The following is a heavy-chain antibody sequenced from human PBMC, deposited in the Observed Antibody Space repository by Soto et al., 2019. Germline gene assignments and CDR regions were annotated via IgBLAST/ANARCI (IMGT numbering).Heavy chain of an antibody. J-gene: IGHJ4*02. D-gene: IGHD6-13*01. V-gene: IGHV1-24*01. CDR2: IDPEDGKT. CDR1: GFTFGELS. Sequence: QVQVVQSGDEAKKPGASVKVSCRVSGFTFGELSMHWVRQTPGKGLEWIGGIDPEDGKTIYAPRFQGIVTLSEDSSSDTAYLEVNKLMSNDTAFYYCTTGASAGRRDFWGQGTLVTVSS. CDR3: TTGASAGRRDF.